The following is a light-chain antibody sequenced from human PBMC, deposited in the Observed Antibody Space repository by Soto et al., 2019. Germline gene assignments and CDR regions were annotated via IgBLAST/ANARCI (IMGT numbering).Light chain of an antibody. CDR3: ASYRTINTYV. CDR1: SDDIGRYNH. CDR2: EVT. Sequence: QSALTQPASVSGSPRQSITVSCTGTSDDIGRYNHVSWYQQHPGKAPKLMISEVTNRPSGVSNRFSGSKSGNTASLTISRLQAEDEADYYCASYRTINTYVFGTGTKVTVL. V-gene: IGLV2-14*01. J-gene: IGLJ1*01.